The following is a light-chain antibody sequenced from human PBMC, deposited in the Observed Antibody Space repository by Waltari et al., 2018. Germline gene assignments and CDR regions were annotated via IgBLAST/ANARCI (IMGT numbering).Light chain of an antibody. CDR1: QSVRGS. V-gene: IGKV3-20*01. J-gene: IGKJ1*01. Sequence: EIVLKQSPGTLSLSPGERATLSCRASQSVRGSLAWYQQKAGQAPRLLIYGASSRATGIPDRCSGSGSGTDFSLTISRLEPEDFAVYYCQHYVRLPATFGQGTKVEI. CDR3: QHYVRLPAT. CDR2: GAS.